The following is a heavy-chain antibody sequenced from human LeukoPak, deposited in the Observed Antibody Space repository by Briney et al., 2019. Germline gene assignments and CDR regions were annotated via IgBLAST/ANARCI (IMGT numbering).Heavy chain of an antibody. CDR1: GYTFTGYY. Sequence: ASVKVPCKASGYTFTGYYMHWVRQAPGQGLEWMGWINPNSGGTNYAQKFQGRVTMTRDTSISTAYMELSRLRSDDTAVYYCARDGGYCSGGSCYSSPVPYYYYGMDVWGQGTTVTVSS. D-gene: IGHD2-15*01. J-gene: IGHJ6*02. CDR2: INPNSGGT. V-gene: IGHV1-2*02. CDR3: ARDGGYCSGGSCYSSPVPYYYYGMDV.